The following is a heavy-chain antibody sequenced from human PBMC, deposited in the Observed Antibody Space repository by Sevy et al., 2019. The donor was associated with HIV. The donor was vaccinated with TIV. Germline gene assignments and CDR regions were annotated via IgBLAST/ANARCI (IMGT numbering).Heavy chain of an antibody. J-gene: IGHJ4*02. CDR1: GGTFNSYV. V-gene: IGHV1-69*13. CDR2: ITPILGTT. Sequence: ASVKVSCKASGGTFNSYVVSWVRQAPGQGLEWMGVITPILGTTHYAQKFKGRVTITADESTNTVYMELSSLRSEDTAVYYCARWSISIDYWGQGTLVTVSS. CDR3: ARWSISIDY. D-gene: IGHD3-3*02.